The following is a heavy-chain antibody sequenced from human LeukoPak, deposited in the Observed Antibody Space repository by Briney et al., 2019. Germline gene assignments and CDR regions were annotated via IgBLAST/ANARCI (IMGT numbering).Heavy chain of an antibody. V-gene: IGHV4-34*01. CDR3: ARVSDIMISFGGGISYFDY. D-gene: IGHD3-16*02. CDR2: VNLSVGT. J-gene: IGHJ4*02. Sequence: SETLCLTCVLYGGSLRDYHWTWIRQPPGKGLECIGEVNLSVGTDYNPSLRSRLTISHDTSKKEFSLQLSSVTAADTGVYYCARVSDIMISFGGGISYFDYWGQGSLVTVSS. CDR1: GGSLRDYH.